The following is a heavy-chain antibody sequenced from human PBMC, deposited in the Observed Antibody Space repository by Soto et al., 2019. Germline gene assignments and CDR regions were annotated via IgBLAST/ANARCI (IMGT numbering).Heavy chain of an antibody. Sequence: QVRLQESGPGLVKPSETLSLTCTVSGDSISAYYWSWIRQPPGKGLEWIGYIHYSGSTNYNPSLTSRLTISVDTSKNQFSLDLSSVTAADTAVYYWARDQSGYYFDYWGQGTLVTVSS. CDR3: ARDQSGYYFDY. J-gene: IGHJ4*02. CDR1: GDSISAYY. V-gene: IGHV4-59*01. CDR2: IHYSGST.